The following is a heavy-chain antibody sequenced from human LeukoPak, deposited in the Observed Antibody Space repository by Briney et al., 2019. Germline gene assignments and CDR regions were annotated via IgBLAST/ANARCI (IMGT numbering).Heavy chain of an antibody. D-gene: IGHD1-14*01. CDR2: ISWQSSPK. V-gene: IGHV3-9*01. Sequence: GGSLRLSCAASGFTFDDYAMHWVRQAPGKGLEWFAGISWQSSPKAYGDSVNGLFTISRDNGKKLVYLEMNRLRGDDTALYYCAKDLATTFVGFNGMDVWGQGTTVTVSS. CDR3: AKDLATTFVGFNGMDV. J-gene: IGHJ6*02. CDR1: GFTFDDYA.